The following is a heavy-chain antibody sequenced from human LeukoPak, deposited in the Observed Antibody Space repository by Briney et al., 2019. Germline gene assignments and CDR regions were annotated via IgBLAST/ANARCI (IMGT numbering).Heavy chain of an antibody. CDR3: ARRDTAMVDY. J-gene: IGHJ4*02. Sequence: PSETLSLTCTVSGYSISSGYYWGWIRQPPGKGLEWIGSIYHSGSTYYNPSLKSRVTISVDTSKNQFSLKLSSVTAADTAVYYCARRDTAMVDYWGQGTLVTVSS. CDR1: GYSISSGYY. D-gene: IGHD5-18*01. V-gene: IGHV4-38-2*02. CDR2: IYHSGST.